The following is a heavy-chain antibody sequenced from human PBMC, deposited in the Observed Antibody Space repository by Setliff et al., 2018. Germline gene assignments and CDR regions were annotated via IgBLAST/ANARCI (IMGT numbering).Heavy chain of an antibody. D-gene: IGHD3-9*01. Sequence: PGGSLRLSCAASGFTFSDYYMSWIRQAPGKGLEWVSYISSSSSYTNYADSVKGRFTISRDNSKNTLYLQMNSLRAEDTAVYYCAKDQPYYDILTGYYSGWYFDLWGQGTTVTVSS. V-gene: IGHV3-11*06. CDR1: GFTFSDYY. CDR2: ISSSSSYT. J-gene: IGHJ6*02. CDR3: AKDQPYYDILTGYYSGWYFDL.